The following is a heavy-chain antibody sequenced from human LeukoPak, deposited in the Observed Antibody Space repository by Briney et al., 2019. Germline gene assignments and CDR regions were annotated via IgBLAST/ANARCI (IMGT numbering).Heavy chain of an antibody. CDR2: ISGSGGST. CDR3: AKERQWLVSHWFDP. V-gene: IGHV3-23*01. Sequence: GGSLRLSCEASGLPFNIFAMGWVRRAQGKGLEWVPAISGSGGSTYYADSVKGRFTISRDNSKNTLYLQMNSLRAEDTAVYYCAKERQWLVSHWFDPWGQGTLVTVSS. CDR1: GLPFNIFA. J-gene: IGHJ5*02. D-gene: IGHD6-19*01.